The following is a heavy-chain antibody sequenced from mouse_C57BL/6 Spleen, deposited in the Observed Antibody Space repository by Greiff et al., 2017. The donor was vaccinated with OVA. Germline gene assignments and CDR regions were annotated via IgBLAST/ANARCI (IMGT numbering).Heavy chain of an antibody. V-gene: IGHV1-18*01. CDR1: GYTFTDYN. J-gene: IGHJ2*01. Sequence: EVQLVESGPELVKPGASVKIPCKASGYTFTDYNMDWVKQSHGKSLEWIGDINPNNGGTIYNQKFKGKATLTVDKSSSTAYMELRSLTSEDTAVYYCARRVSLVAYFDYWGQGTTLTVSS. CDR2: INPNNGGT. CDR3: ARRVSLVAYFDY. D-gene: IGHD4-1*01.